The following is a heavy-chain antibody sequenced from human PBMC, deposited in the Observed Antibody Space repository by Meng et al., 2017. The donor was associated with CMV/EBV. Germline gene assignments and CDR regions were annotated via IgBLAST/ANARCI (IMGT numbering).Heavy chain of an antibody. CDR1: GGSISSYY. J-gene: IGHJ6*02. CDR3: ARDKRTGSGSYYILDGMDV. CDR2: IYYSGST. D-gene: IGHD3-10*01. V-gene: IGHV4-59*01. Sequence: SETLSLTCTVPGGSISSYYWSWIRQPPGKGLEWIGYIYYSGSTNYNPSLKSRVTISVDTSKNQFSLKLSSVTAADTAVYYCARDKRTGSGSYYILDGMDVWGQGTTVTV.